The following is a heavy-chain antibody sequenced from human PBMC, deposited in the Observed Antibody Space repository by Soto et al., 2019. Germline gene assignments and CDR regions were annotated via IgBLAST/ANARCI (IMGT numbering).Heavy chain of an antibody. CDR2: INPSGGST. J-gene: IGHJ4*02. Sequence: QVQLVQSGAEVKKPGAAVKVSCKASGYTFTSYYMHWVRQAPGQGLEWMGIINPSGGSTSYAQKFQGRVTMTRDTSTSTVYMELSSLRSEDTAVYHSAREINYYDSSGYYYYWGQGTLVTVSS. V-gene: IGHV1-46*01. CDR3: AREINYYDSSGYYYY. D-gene: IGHD3-22*01. CDR1: GYTFTSYY.